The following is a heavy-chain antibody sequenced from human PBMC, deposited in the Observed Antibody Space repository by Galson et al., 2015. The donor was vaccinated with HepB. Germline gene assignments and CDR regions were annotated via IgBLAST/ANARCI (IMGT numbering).Heavy chain of an antibody. V-gene: IGHV4-34*01. D-gene: IGHD4-17*01. J-gene: IGHJ5*02. CDR1: GQSFSNYY. CDR3: ARGAAYGDYELDP. CDR2: INNGGST. Sequence: TLSLTCAVSGQSFSNYYWTWIRQSPGKGLEWIGEINNGGSTNCNPSLKSRVTISVDTSKHQFSLQLISVNAADTGFYYCARGAAYGDYELDPWGQGTLVTVSS.